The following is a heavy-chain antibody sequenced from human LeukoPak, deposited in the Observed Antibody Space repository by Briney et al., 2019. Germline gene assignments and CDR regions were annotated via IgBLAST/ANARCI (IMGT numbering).Heavy chain of an antibody. V-gene: IGHV1-46*01. D-gene: IGHD3-3*01. J-gene: IGHJ4*02. Sequence: ASVKVSCKASGYTFTSYYMHWVRQAPGQGLEWMGIINPSCGSTSYAQKFQGRVTMTRGMSTSTVYMELSSLRSEDTAVYYCARGLSSRFRFLALFDYWGQGTLVTVSS. CDR3: ARGLSSRFRFLALFDY. CDR2: INPSCGST. CDR1: GYTFTSYY.